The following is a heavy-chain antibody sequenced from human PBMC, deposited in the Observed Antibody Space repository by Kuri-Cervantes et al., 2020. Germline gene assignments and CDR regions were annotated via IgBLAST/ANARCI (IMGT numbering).Heavy chain of an antibody. CDR2: ISSSSSYI. CDR1: GFTFSSYS. J-gene: IGHJ3*02. Sequence: GESLKISCAASGFTFSSYSMNWVRQAPGKGLEWVSSISSSSSYIYYADSVKGRFTISRDNAKNSLYLQMNSLRAEDTAVYYCARYGSGDFDIWGQGTMVTVSS. D-gene: IGHD3-3*01. CDR3: ARYGSGDFDI. V-gene: IGHV3-21*01.